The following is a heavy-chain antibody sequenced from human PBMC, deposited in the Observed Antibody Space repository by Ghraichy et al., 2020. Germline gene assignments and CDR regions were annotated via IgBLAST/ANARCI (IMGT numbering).Heavy chain of an antibody. CDR3: ARGGGYDFWSGYYLSYFDY. CDR1: GYTFTGYY. CDR2: INPNSGGT. J-gene: IGHJ4*02. V-gene: IGHV1-2*04. D-gene: IGHD3-3*01. Sequence: ASLKVSCKASGYTFTGYYMHWVRQAPGQGLEWMGWINPNSGGTNYAQKFQGWVTMTRDTSISTAYMELSRLRSDDTAVYYCARGGGYDFWSGYYLSYFDYWGQGTLVTVSS.